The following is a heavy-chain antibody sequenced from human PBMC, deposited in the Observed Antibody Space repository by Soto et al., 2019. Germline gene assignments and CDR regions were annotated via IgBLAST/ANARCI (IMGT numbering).Heavy chain of an antibody. Sequence: ASVKVSCKASGYTFTSYALHWVRQAPGQRLERMRWINPGNGNTKYSQNFVGIVTITRDTSASIAFMELSSVSSDVSSVYCCARPSGSSWKEFDVWGQGTLVTVSS. J-gene: IGHJ4*02. D-gene: IGHD6-13*01. CDR1: GYTFTSYA. V-gene: IGHV1-3*01. CDR3: ARPSGSSWKEFDV. CDR2: INPGNGNT.